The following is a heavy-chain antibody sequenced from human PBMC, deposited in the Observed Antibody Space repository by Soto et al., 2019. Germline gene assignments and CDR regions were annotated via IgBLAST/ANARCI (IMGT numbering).Heavy chain of an antibody. CDR3: ASLDYYDSSGYYPGYFDY. CDR2: IYYSGST. J-gene: IGHJ4*02. CDR1: GGSISSGDYY. Sequence: SETLSLTCTVSGGSISSGDYYWSWIRQPPGKGPEWIGYIYYSGSTNYNPSLKSRVTISVDTSKNQFSLKLSSVTAADTAVYYCASLDYYDSSGYYPGYFDYWGQGTLVTVSS. D-gene: IGHD3-22*01. V-gene: IGHV4-61*08.